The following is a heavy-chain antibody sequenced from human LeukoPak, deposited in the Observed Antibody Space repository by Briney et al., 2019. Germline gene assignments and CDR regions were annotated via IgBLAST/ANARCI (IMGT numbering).Heavy chain of an antibody. V-gene: IGHV1-2*06. Sequence: GASVKVSCKASGYTFTGYYMHWVRQPPGQGLEWMGRINPNSGGTNYAQKFQGRVTMTRDTSISTAYMELSRLRSDDTAVYYCARDFRAVAGTINYWGQGTLVTVSS. CDR3: ARDFRAVAGTINY. CDR2: INPNSGGT. CDR1: GYTFTGYY. D-gene: IGHD6-19*01. J-gene: IGHJ4*02.